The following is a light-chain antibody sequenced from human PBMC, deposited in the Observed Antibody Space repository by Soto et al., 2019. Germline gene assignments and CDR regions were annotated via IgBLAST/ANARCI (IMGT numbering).Light chain of an antibody. Sequence: EIVLTQSPGTLSLSPGERATLSCKASQSVTSRHLAWYQQKPGQAPRLLIYGATSRATGISDRFSGSGSGTDFTLTISRLEPEDFAVYFCQQYNNSPEYTFGQGTKLEIK. CDR2: GAT. CDR1: QSVTSRH. J-gene: IGKJ2*01. CDR3: QQYNNSPEYT. V-gene: IGKV3-20*01.